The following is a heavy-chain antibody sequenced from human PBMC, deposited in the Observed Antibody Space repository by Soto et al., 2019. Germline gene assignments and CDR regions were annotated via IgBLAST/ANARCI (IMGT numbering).Heavy chain of an antibody. V-gene: IGHV3-23*01. D-gene: IGHD3-10*01. CDR3: AKDYGVRGIMPKLFDS. CDR2: ISGSGDRT. Sequence: EVQLLESGGGLVQPGGSLRISCTASGFTFDNYAMAWVRQAPGKGLEWVAGISGSGDRTNYVDSVKGRFTISRDNSKNRLDLQMKSLRAEDTALYYCAKDYGVRGIMPKLFDSWGQGTLVAVSS. CDR1: GFTFDNYA. J-gene: IGHJ5*01.